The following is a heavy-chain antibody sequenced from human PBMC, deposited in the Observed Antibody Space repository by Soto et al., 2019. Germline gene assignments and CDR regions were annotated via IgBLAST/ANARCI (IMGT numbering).Heavy chain of an antibody. J-gene: IGHJ4*02. CDR2: IYYSGST. Sequence: PSETLSLTCTVSGGSISSSSYYWGWIRQPPGKGLEWIGSIYYSGSTYYNPSLKSRVTISVDTSKNQFSLKLSSVTAADTAVYYCARHNVGIDYWGQGTLVTVPQ. D-gene: IGHD1-26*01. V-gene: IGHV4-39*01. CDR3: ARHNVGIDY. CDR1: GGSISSSSYY.